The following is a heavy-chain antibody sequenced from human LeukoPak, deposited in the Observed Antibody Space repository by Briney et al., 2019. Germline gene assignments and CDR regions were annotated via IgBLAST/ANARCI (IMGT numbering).Heavy chain of an antibody. Sequence: GGSLRLSWAASGFSLISHGMHWVRQAPGKGLDWVGVIIDDGRKKKYADSVKGRFSLSRDNSKDTLYLQMISLRDEDTAVYYCAKRPSDYGDYVTYFDYWGQGTLVTVSS. V-gene: IGHV3-30*18. CDR2: IIDDGRKK. J-gene: IGHJ4*02. D-gene: IGHD4-17*01. CDR1: GFSLISHG. CDR3: AKRPSDYGDYVTYFDY.